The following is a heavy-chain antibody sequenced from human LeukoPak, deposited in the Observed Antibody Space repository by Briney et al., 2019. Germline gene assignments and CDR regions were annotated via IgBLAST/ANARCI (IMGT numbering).Heavy chain of an antibody. CDR2: ISSSSSYI. CDR1: GFTFSSYS. Sequence: GGSLRLSCAASGFTFSSYSMNWVRQAPGKGLEWVSSISSSSSYIYYADSVKGRFTISRDNAKNSLYLQMNSLRAEDTAVYYCARGQYQLLYGGGAPAAFDIWGQGTMVTVSS. D-gene: IGHD2-2*02. CDR3: ARGQYQLLYGGGAPAAFDI. V-gene: IGHV3-21*04. J-gene: IGHJ3*02.